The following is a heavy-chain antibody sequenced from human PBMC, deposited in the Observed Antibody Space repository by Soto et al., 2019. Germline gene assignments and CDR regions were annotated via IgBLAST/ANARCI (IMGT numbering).Heavy chain of an antibody. Sequence: QVQLVQSGAEVKKPGSSVKVSCKASGGTFSSYAISWVRQAPGQGLEWMGGIIPIFGTANYAQKFQGRVTITADESTSTAYMAQSSLRSEDTAVYYCALCGGSGSYYTGGWFDPWGQGTLVTVSS. J-gene: IGHJ5*02. D-gene: IGHD3-10*01. CDR1: GGTFSSYA. V-gene: IGHV1-69*01. CDR3: ALCGGSGSYYTGGWFDP. CDR2: IIPIFGTA.